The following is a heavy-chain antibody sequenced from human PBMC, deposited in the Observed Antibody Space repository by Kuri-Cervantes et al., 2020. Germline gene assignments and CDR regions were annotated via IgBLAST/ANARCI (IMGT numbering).Heavy chain of an antibody. D-gene: IGHD3-16*01. V-gene: IGHV3-15*01. CDR2: IKSKTDGGTT. Sequence: GGSLRPSCAASGFTFSNAWMSWVRQAPGRGLEWVGRIKSKTDGGTTDYAAPVKGRFTISRVDSKNTLYLQMNSLKTEDTAVYYCTAQLGYYFDYWGQGTLVTVSS. J-gene: IGHJ4*02. CDR3: TAQLGYYFDY. CDR1: GFTFSNAW.